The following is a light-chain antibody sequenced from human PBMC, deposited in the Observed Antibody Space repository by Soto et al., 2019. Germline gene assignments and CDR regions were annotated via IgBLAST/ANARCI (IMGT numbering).Light chain of an antibody. J-gene: IGKJ3*01. CDR3: QQYNNWPFT. Sequence: EIVMTQSPATLSVSPGERATLSCRASQSVSSNLAWYQQKPGQAPRLLIYGASTRATGIPARFSGSGSGTEFTLTISRPQSEDFTVYYCQQYNNWPFTFGPGTKVDIK. V-gene: IGKV3-15*01. CDR1: QSVSSN. CDR2: GAS.